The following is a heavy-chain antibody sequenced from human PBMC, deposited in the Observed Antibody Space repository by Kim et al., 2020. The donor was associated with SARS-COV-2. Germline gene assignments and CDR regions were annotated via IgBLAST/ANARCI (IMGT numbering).Heavy chain of an antibody. CDR1: GFTFSGSA. J-gene: IGHJ3*02. Sequence: GGSLRLSCAASGFTFSGSAIHWVRQASGKGLEWVGRIRSKANGYATAYSASVKGRITIARDDSKNTAYLQMNSLKTEDAAVYDCTIVPCTTLAFWDAFD. CDR2: IRSKANGYAT. D-gene: IGHD3-3*02. CDR3: TIVPCTTLAFWDAFD. V-gene: IGHV3-73*01.